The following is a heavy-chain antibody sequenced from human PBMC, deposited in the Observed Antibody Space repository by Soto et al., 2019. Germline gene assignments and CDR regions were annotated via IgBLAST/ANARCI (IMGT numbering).Heavy chain of an antibody. D-gene: IGHD1-26*01. V-gene: IGHV3-30*18. CDR3: AKETRIVGATMFDY. J-gene: IGHJ4*02. CDR1: GFTFSSYG. Sequence: GGSLRLSCAASGFTFSSYGMHWVRQAPGKGLEWVAVISYDGSNKYYADSVKGRFTISRDNSKNTLYLQMNSLRAEDTAVYYCAKETRIVGATMFDYWGQGTLVTVSS. CDR2: ISYDGSNK.